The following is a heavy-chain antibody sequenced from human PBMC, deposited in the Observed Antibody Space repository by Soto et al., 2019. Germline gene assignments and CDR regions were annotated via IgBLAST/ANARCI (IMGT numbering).Heavy chain of an antibody. CDR3: AKLYSSSWYYFDY. Sequence: QVQLVESGGGVVQPGRSLRLSCAASGFTFSSYGMHWVRQAPGKGLEWVAVISYDGSNKYYADSVKGRFTISSDNSKNTLYLQMNSLRAEDTAVYYCAKLYSSSWYYFDYWGQGTLVTVSS. D-gene: IGHD6-13*01. CDR1: GFTFSSYG. J-gene: IGHJ4*02. V-gene: IGHV3-30*18. CDR2: ISYDGSNK.